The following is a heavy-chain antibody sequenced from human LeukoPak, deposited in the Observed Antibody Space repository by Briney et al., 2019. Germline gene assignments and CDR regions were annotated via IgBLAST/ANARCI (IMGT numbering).Heavy chain of an antibody. J-gene: IGHJ4*02. D-gene: IGHD3-22*01. Sequence: GGSLRLSCAASGFTFSSYAMHWVRQAPGKGLEWVTVISYDGSNDYYADSVKGRFTVSGDNSKNTLYLQMNSLRAEDTAVYYCAKGGLYYYDSSGYYDYWGQGTLVTVSS. CDR2: ISYDGSND. V-gene: IGHV3-30*04. CDR3: AKGGLYYYDSSGYYDY. CDR1: GFTFSSYA.